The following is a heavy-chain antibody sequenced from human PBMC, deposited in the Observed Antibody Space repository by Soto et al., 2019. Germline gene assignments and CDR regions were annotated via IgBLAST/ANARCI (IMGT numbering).Heavy chain of an antibody. CDR3: ARDRPIGEPCTNGVCYSVGIDY. J-gene: IGHJ4*02. V-gene: IGHV4-34*01. CDR2: INHSGST. CDR1: GGSFSGYY. Sequence: SETLSLTCAVYGGSFSGYYWSWIRQPPGKGLEWIGEINHSGSTNYNPSLKSRVTISVDTSKNQFSLKLSSVTAADTAVYYCARDRPIGEPCTNGVCYSVGIDYWGQGTLVTVSS. D-gene: IGHD2-8*01.